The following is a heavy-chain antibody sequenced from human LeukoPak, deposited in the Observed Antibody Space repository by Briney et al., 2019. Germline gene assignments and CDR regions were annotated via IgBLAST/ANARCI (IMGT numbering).Heavy chain of an antibody. CDR1: GYSITTGYC. V-gene: IGHV4-38-2*02. J-gene: IGHJ4*02. D-gene: IGHD2-15*01. CDR2: TCHNGNT. Sequence: PSETLSLTCTVSGYSITTGYCWAWMRQPPGKGLEWIGTTCHNGNTYYNPSLKSRITLSLHTSKNQFSLKLSSVTAADTAVYYCARDGGYCSGGSCYSDYWGQGTLVTVSS. CDR3: ARDGGYCSGGSCYSDY.